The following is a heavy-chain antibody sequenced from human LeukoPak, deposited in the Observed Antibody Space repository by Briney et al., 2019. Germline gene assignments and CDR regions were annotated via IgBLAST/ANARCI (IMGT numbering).Heavy chain of an antibody. CDR2: ISSSSDTI. D-gene: IGHD3-22*01. Sequence: SGGSLRLSCAVSGFTFSSYSMNWVRQAPGKGLEWISYISSSSDTIYYADSVKGRFTISRDNAKNSLYLQMNSLRAEDTALYYCAKGWTYDSSGPIDYWGQGTLVTVSS. J-gene: IGHJ4*02. V-gene: IGHV3-48*04. CDR3: AKGWTYDSSGPIDY. CDR1: GFTFSSYS.